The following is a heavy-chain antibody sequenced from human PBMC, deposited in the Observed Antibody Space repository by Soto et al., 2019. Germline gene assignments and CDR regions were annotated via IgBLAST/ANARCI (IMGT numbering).Heavy chain of an antibody. CDR3: ARGPEQRGYIYGYKWKDYMDV. D-gene: IGHD5-18*01. V-gene: IGHV1-18*01. Sequence: QVQLVQSGAEVKKPGASVKVSCKASGYTFTSYVISWVRQAPGQGLERMGWISAYNGNTNYAQKLQGRVTMTTDTSASTAYMELRSLRSDDTAVYYCARGPEQRGYIYGYKWKDYMDVWGKGTTVTVSS. CDR1: GYTFTSYV. CDR2: ISAYNGNT. J-gene: IGHJ6*03.